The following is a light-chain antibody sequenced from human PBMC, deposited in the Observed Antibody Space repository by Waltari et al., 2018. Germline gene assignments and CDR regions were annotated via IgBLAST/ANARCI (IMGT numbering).Light chain of an antibody. CDR3: SSYAGASTLI. CDR2: DVN. Sequence: QAALTQPPSVSGSPGESVTIPCPGTTSDVGGYNFVSWYQQHPGKAPKLMIFDVNKRPSGVPDRFSGSKSGNTASLAISGLQPEDEAEYHCSSYAGASTLIFGGGTRLTVL. J-gene: IGLJ2*01. CDR1: TSDVGGYNF. V-gene: IGLV2-11*01.